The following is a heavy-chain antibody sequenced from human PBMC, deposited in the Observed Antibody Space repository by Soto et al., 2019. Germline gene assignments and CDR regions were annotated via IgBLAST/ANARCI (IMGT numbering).Heavy chain of an antibody. CDR3: ARAGDYYDSSGYFDY. Sequence: SETLSLTXTVSGGSISSGDYYWSWIRQPPGKGLEWIGYIYYSGSTYYNPSLKSRVTISVDTSKNQFSLKLSSVTAADTAVYYCARAGDYYDSSGYFDYWGQGTLVTVSS. D-gene: IGHD3-22*01. J-gene: IGHJ4*02. V-gene: IGHV4-30-4*01. CDR1: GGSISSGDYY. CDR2: IYYSGST.